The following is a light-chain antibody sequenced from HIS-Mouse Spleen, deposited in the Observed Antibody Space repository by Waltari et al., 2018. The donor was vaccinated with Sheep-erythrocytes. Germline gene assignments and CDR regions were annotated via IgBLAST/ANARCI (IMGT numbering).Light chain of an antibody. CDR2: EVS. J-gene: IGLJ3*02. CDR1: SSDGGSYNL. CDR3: CSYAGSSTPWV. V-gene: IGLV2-23*02. Sequence: QSALTQPASVSGSPGQSITISCTGTSSDGGSYNLVSWYQQHPGKAPKLMIYEVSKRPSGVCNRFSGSKSGNTASLTISGLQAEDEADYYCCSYAGSSTPWVFGGGTKLTVL.